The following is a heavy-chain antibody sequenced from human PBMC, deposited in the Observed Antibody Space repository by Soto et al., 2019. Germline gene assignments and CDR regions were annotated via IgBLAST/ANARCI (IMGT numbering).Heavy chain of an antibody. Sequence: ASVKVSCKASGGTFSSYAISWVRQAPGQGLEWMGGIIPIFGTANYAQKFQGRVTITADESTSTAYMELSSLRSEDTAVYYCARLGIQLWLFADHAFDIWGQGTMVTVSS. CDR2: IIPIFGTA. J-gene: IGHJ3*02. CDR3: ARLGIQLWLFADHAFDI. CDR1: GGTFSSYA. D-gene: IGHD5-18*01. V-gene: IGHV1-69*13.